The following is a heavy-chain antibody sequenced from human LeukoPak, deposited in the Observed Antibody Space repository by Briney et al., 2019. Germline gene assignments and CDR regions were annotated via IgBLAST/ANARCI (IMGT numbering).Heavy chain of an antibody. D-gene: IGHD3-22*01. J-gene: IGHJ5*02. CDR2: IYTSGST. CDR3: ARQSPYYYDSSGYYWFDP. CDR1: GGSISSYY. V-gene: IGHV4-4*09. Sequence: SETLSLTCTVSGGSISSYYWSWIRQPPGKGLEWIGYIYTSGSTNYNPSLKSRVTISVDTSKNQFSLKLSSVTAADTAVYYCARQSPYYYDSSGYYWFDPWGQGTLVTVSS.